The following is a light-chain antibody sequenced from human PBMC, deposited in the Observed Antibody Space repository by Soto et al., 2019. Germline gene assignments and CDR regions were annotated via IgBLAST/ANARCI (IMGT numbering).Light chain of an antibody. CDR3: ISYASINTYV. V-gene: IGLV2-14*01. CDR1: SSDVGGYDY. CDR2: DVT. Sequence: QSALTQPASVSGSPGQSITISCTGTSSDVGGYDYVSWYQQHPGKAPKLMIYDVTNRPSGVSNRFSSSKSGNTASLTISGLQAEDEADYYCISYASINTYVFGTGTKLTVL. J-gene: IGLJ1*01.